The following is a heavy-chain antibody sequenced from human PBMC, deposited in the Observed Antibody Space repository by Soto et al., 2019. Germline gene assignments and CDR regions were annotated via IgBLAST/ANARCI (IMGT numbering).Heavy chain of an antibody. CDR1: SGSISSGGYY. CDR3: ARGAVDTAIRRRGWFDP. J-gene: IGHJ5*02. Sequence: SETLSLTCTVSSGSISSGGYYWSWIRQHPEKGLEWIGYIYYSGSTYYNPSLKSRVTLSVDTSKNQFSLKLSSVSAADTAVYYCARGAVDTAIRRRGWFDPWGQGTLVTVSS. CDR2: IYYSGST. V-gene: IGHV4-31*03. D-gene: IGHD5-18*01.